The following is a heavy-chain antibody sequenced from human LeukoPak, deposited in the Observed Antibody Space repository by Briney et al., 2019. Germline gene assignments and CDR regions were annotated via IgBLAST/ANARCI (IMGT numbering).Heavy chain of an antibody. J-gene: IGHJ1*01. CDR3: TTARGSDLQYFQH. V-gene: IGHV3-23*01. CDR2: ISGSGGST. CDR1: GFTFSSYA. D-gene: IGHD1-26*01. Sequence: GGSLRLSCAASGFTFSSYAMSWVRQAPGKGLEWVSAISGSGGSTYYADSVKGRFTISRDNSKNTLYLQMNSLRAEDTAVYYCTTARGSDLQYFQHWGQGTLVTVSS.